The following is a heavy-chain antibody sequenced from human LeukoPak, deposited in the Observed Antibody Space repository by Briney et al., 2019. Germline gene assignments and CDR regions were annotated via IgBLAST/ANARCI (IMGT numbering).Heavy chain of an antibody. D-gene: IGHD6-19*01. V-gene: IGHV4-39*07. CDR3: ARDVAVAGHHDY. J-gene: IGHJ4*02. CDR1: GGSISSSSYY. Sequence: SETLSLTCTVSGGSISSSSYYWGWIRQPPGKGLEWIGSIYYSGNTYYNPSLKSRVTISVDKSKNQFSLKLSSVTAADTAVYYCARDVAVAGHHDYWGQGTLVTVSS. CDR2: IYYSGNT.